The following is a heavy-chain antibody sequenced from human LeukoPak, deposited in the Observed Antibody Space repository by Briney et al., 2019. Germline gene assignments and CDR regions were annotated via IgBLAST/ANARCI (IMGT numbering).Heavy chain of an antibody. Sequence: ASVKVSCKASGYTFTSYDINWVRQATGQGLEWMGWTNPNSGNTGYAQKFQGRVTITRNTSISTAYMELSSLRSEDTAVYYCARGLPRRFLEWLLPDGDKYWFDPWGQGTLVTVSS. V-gene: IGHV1-8*03. CDR2: TNPNSGNT. J-gene: IGHJ5*02. CDR3: ARGLPRRFLEWLLPDGDKYWFDP. D-gene: IGHD3-3*01. CDR1: GYTFTSYD.